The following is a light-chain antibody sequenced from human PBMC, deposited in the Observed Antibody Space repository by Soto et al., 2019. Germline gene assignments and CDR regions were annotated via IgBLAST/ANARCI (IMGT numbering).Light chain of an antibody. V-gene: IGKV1-12*01. J-gene: IGKJ1*01. Sequence: DIQMTQSPSSVSASVGDRVTITYRASQDIHKWLGWYQQKLGKAPKLLIYAASSLQSGVPSRFSGSESETDFTLTISSLQPEDFANYSCQQSYSTTCTFGQGTKVDIK. CDR3: QQSYSTTCT. CDR2: AAS. CDR1: QDIHKW.